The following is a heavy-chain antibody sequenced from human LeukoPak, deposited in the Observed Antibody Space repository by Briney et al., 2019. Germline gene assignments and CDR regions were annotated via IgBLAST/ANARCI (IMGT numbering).Heavy chain of an antibody. Sequence: SETLSLTCTVSGGSISSYYWSWIRQPPGKGLEWIGYIYYSGSTNYNPSLKSRVTISVDTSKNQFSLKLSSVTAADTAVYYCARFLLQQPPQSYYYYYYYMDVWGKGTTVTVSS. CDR3: ARFLLQQPPQSYYYYYYYMDV. D-gene: IGHD2-15*01. CDR1: GGSISSYY. CDR2: IYYSGST. J-gene: IGHJ6*03. V-gene: IGHV4-59*01.